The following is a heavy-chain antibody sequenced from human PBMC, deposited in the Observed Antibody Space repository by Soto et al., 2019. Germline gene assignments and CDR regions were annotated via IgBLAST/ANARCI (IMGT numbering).Heavy chain of an antibody. CDR2: ISSSSSYI. Sequence: GGSLRLSCAASGFTFSSYSMNWVRQAPGKGLEWVSSISSSSSYIYYADSVKGRFTISRDNAKNSLYLQMNSLRAEDTAVYYCARARAYDSGYDYANFDYWGQGTLVTVSS. CDR3: ARARAYDSGYDYANFDY. CDR1: GFTFSSYS. J-gene: IGHJ4*02. D-gene: IGHD5-12*01. V-gene: IGHV3-21*01.